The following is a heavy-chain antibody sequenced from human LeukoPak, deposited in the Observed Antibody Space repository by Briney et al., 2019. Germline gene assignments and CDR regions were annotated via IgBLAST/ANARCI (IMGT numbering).Heavy chain of an antibody. D-gene: IGHD4-17*01. CDR1: GYTFTGYY. CDR3: ARFPTVTTGGYYFDY. J-gene: IGHJ4*02. V-gene: IGHV1-18*04. Sequence: ASVKVSCKASGYTFTGYYMHWVRQAPGQGLEWMGWISAYNGNTNYAQKLQGRVTMTTDTSTSTAYMELRSLRSDDTAVYYCARFPTVTTGGYYFDYWGQGTLVTVSS. CDR2: ISAYNGNT.